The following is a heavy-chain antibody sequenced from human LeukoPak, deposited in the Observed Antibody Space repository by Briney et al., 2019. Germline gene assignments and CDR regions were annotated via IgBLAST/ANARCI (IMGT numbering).Heavy chain of an antibody. CDR3: ASGAYYFDY. CDR2: INHSGST. V-gene: IGHV4-34*01. J-gene: IGHJ4*02. CDR1: GGSFSGYY. Sequence: PSEILSLTCAVYGGSFSGYYWSWIRQPPGKGLEWIGEINHSGSTNYNPSLKSRVTISVDTSKNQFSLKLSSVTAADTAVYYCASGAYYFDYWGQGTLVTVSS.